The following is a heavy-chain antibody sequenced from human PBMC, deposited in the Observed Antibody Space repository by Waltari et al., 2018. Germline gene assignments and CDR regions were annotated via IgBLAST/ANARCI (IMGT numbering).Heavy chain of an antibody. J-gene: IGHJ6*04. CDR3: ARDHYYSKDV. CDR2: IDDGDGSCT. Sequence: EVQLVESGGGVVQPGGSLRLSCEASGFIFGTYWMHWVRHGPGKGLVWVSRIDDGDGSCTSYADSVKGRFTISRYNAKNTLYLQMNSLRAEDTGVYYCARDHYYSKDVWGTGTTVTVSS. V-gene: IGHV3-74*01. CDR1: GFIFGTYW.